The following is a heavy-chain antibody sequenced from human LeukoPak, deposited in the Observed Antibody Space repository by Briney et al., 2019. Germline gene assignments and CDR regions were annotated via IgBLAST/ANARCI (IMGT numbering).Heavy chain of an antibody. Sequence: GGSLRLSCAASGFTFSSYGMHWVRQAPGKGLEWVAVISYDGSNKYYADSVKGRFTISRDNSKNTLYLQMNSLRAEDTAVYYCAKDLWFGELSHGVGVWGQGTTVTVSS. CDR3: AKDLWFGELSHGVGV. CDR1: GFTFSSYG. D-gene: IGHD3-10*01. J-gene: IGHJ6*02. V-gene: IGHV3-30*18. CDR2: ISYDGSNK.